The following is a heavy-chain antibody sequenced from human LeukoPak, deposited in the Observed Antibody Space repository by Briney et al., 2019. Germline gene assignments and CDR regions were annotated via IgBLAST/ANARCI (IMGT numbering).Heavy chain of an antibody. CDR2: IKQDGSEK. J-gene: IGHJ6*03. CDR1: GFTVSSNY. D-gene: IGHD3-10*01. CDR3: ATNYYYYMNI. Sequence: PGGSLRLSCAASGFTVSSNYMSWVRQAPGKGLEWVATIKQDGSEKYYVDSVKGRFTISKDNVKNSLYLQMNSLRAEDTAVYYCATNYYYYMNIWGKGTTVTVSS. V-gene: IGHV3-7*01.